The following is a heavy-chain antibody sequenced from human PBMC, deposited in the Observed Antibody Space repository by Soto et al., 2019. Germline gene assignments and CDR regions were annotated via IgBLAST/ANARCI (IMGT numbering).Heavy chain of an antibody. Sequence: EPLSPTCIVSVGSFSSFCWSWIRQPPGKGLEWIGYICYSDITNYNPSLKSRVTISVDTTKNQFSLKLSSVTAADTAVYYWATGYYSNSWTNCHYDXWGQGALVTVSX. D-gene: IGHD6-13*01. V-gene: IGHV4-59*01. CDR1: VGSFSSFC. CDR3: ATGYYSNSWTNCHYDX. J-gene: IGHJ4*02. CDR2: ICYSDIT.